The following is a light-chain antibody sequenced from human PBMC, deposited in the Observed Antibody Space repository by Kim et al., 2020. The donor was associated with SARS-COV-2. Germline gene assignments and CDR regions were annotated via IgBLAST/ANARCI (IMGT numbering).Light chain of an antibody. J-gene: IGLJ2*01. Sequence: VALGQTVRITCQGDSLRSYYATWYQQKPGQAPKVVIYGKDNRPSGVPDRFAGYSSGNTAYLTITGTQAGDEADYYCNSRDSNDYVVFGGGTKVTVL. CDR3: NSRDSNDYVV. CDR1: SLRSYY. CDR2: GKD. V-gene: IGLV3-19*01.